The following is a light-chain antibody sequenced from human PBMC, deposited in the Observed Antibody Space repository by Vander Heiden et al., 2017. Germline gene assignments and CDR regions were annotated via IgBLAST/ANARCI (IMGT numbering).Light chain of an antibody. CDR1: QSITSY. V-gene: IGKV1-39*01. J-gene: IGKJ2*01. Sequence: DIQMTQAPSSMSASVGDRVTITCLASQSITSYLNWYQQKPGKAPNLLIYAASSLQGGVPSRFSGSRSGTDFTLTISSLQLEDSATYYCQQTDHTPDTFGQGTKVDIK. CDR3: QQTDHTPDT. CDR2: AAS.